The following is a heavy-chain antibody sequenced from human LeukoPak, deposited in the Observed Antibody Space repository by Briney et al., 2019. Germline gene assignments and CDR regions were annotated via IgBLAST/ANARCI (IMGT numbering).Heavy chain of an antibody. CDR1: XXTFSSXX. J-gene: IGHJ4*02. Sequence: ASXXTFSSXXXXWXXXXXXXXLEWVAFIRYDGSNKYYADSVKGRFTISRDNSKNTLYLQMNSLRAEDTAVYYCANRGGATLDWGQGTLVTVSS. CDR3: ANRGGATLD. D-gene: IGHD1-26*01. V-gene: IGHV3-30*02. CDR2: IRYDGSNK.